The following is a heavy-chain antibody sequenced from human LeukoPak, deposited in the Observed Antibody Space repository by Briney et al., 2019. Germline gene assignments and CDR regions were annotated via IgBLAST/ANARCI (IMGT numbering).Heavy chain of an antibody. CDR1: GGSISSNY. CDR2: IYHSGST. D-gene: IGHD3-10*01. Sequence: SETLSLTCSVSGGSISSNYWSWIRQPPGKGLEWIGYIYHSGSTYYNPSLKSRVTISVDRSKNQFSLKLSSVTAADTAVYYCARLSRGSGLFDYWGQGTLVTVSS. V-gene: IGHV4-59*12. CDR3: ARLSRGSGLFDY. J-gene: IGHJ4*02.